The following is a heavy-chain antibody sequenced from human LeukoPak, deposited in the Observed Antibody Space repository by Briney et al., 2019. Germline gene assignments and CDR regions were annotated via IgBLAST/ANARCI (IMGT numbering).Heavy chain of an antibody. J-gene: IGHJ4*02. CDR3: SHRHRMPHFDY. V-gene: IGHV2-5*01. D-gene: IGHD2-15*01. CDR2: IYWNDDK. Sequence: SGPTLVKPTQTLTLTCTFSGFSLSTSGVGVGWIRQPPGKALEWLALIYWNDDKRYSPSLKSRLTITKDASKNQVVLTMTNMDPVDTATYYCSHRHRMPHFDYWGQGTLVSVSS. CDR1: GFSLSTSGVG.